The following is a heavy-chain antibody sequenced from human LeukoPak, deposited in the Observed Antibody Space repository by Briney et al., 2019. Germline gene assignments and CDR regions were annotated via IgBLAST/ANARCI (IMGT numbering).Heavy chain of an antibody. CDR2: IWYDGSNK. Sequence: PGGSLRLSCAASGFTFSSYGMHWVRQAPGKGLEWVAVIWYDGSNKYYADSVKGRFTISRDNSKNTLYLQMNSLRAEDTAVYYCARDGEGVYYYDSSGYLFSDYWGQGTLVTVSS. J-gene: IGHJ4*02. CDR3: ARDGEGVYYYDSSGYLFSDY. D-gene: IGHD3-22*01. V-gene: IGHV3-30*19. CDR1: GFTFSSYG.